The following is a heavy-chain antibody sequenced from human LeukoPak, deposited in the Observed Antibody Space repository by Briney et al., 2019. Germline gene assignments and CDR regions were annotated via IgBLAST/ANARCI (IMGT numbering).Heavy chain of an antibody. CDR1: GGTFSSYA. CDR3: ARVGRGPPDFVG. CDR2: IIPIFGTA. D-gene: IGHD2-21*01. Sequence: GASVKVSCKASGGTFSSYAISWVRQAPGQGLEWMGGIIPIFGTANYAQKFQGRVTITADKSTSTAYMELSSLRSEDTAVYYCARVGRGPPDFVGWGQGTLVTVSS. J-gene: IGHJ4*02. V-gene: IGHV1-69*06.